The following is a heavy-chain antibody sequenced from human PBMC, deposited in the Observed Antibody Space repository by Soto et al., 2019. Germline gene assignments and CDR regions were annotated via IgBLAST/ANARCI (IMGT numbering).Heavy chain of an antibody. Sequence: QVQLVQSGAEVKKPGASVKVSCKASGYTFTSYGISWVRQAPGQGLEWMGWVNAYNGNTKYAQKSPGRATMTTDTSTSTAYMELRSLRSDDTAVYYCAREAVSGRTGFDYWGQGTLVTVSS. CDR2: VNAYNGNT. J-gene: IGHJ4*02. CDR3: AREAVSGRTGFDY. V-gene: IGHV1-18*01. D-gene: IGHD6-19*01. CDR1: GYTFTSYG.